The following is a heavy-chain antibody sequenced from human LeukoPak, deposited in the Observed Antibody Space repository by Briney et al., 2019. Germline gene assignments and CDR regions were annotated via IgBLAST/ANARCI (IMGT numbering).Heavy chain of an antibody. Sequence: ASVKVSCKASGYTFTSYYMHWVRQAPGQGLEWMGIINPSGGSTSYAQKFQGRVTMTRDTSTSTVYMELSSLRSEDTAVYYCARPVGPCTSLGGMDVWGQGTTVTVSS. CDR1: GYTFTSYY. J-gene: IGHJ6*02. CDR2: INPSGGST. CDR3: ARPVGPCTSLGGMDV. V-gene: IGHV1-46*01. D-gene: IGHD2-2*01.